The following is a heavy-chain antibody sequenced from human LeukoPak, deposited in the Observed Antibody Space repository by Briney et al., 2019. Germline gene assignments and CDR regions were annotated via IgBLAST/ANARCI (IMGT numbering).Heavy chain of an antibody. J-gene: IGHJ3*01. CDR2: IYYSGST. D-gene: IGHD3-22*01. CDR1: GDSISSSSYY. Sequence: SETLSLTCTVSGDSISSSSYYWGWLRQPPGKGLEWIGSIYYSGSTYYNPSLKSRFTISVDTSKNQFSLKLSSVTAADTAVYYCARDGNYYDTSGYYFSAFDLWGQGTMVTVSS. CDR3: ARDGNYYDTSGYYFSAFDL. V-gene: IGHV4-39*07.